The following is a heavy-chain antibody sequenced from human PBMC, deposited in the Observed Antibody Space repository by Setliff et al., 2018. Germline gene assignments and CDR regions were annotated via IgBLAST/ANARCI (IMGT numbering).Heavy chain of an antibody. D-gene: IGHD6-25*01. J-gene: IGHJ3*02. CDR2: ISDSSFHI. Sequence: PGESLKISCAASGLPFSISSMHWVRQAPGKGLEWVSSISDSSFHIYYRDSVRGRFTISRDNAKNSLYLRMNSLRADDTAVYYCARSAANGGHDPFDIWGQGTMVTVSS. V-gene: IGHV3-21*01. CDR3: ARSAANGGHDPFDI. CDR1: GLPFSISS.